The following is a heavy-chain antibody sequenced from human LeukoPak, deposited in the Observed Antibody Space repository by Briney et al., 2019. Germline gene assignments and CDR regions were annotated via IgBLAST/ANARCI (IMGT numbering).Heavy chain of an antibody. J-gene: IGHJ4*02. V-gene: IGHV4-59*08. Sequence: SETLSLTRTVSGGSISSYYWSWIRQPPGKGLEWIGYIYYSGSTNYNPSLKSRVTISVDTSKNQFSLKMSSVTAADTAVYYCARRVMNYDSSGYYFDYWGQGTLVTVSS. CDR2: IYYSGST. CDR3: ARRVMNYDSSGYYFDY. D-gene: IGHD3-22*01. CDR1: GGSISSYY.